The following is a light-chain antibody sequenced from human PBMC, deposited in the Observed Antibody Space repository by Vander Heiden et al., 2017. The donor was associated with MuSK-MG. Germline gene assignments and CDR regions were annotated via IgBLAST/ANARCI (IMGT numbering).Light chain of an antibody. CDR3: QTWGTAIVV. V-gene: IGLV4-69*01. CDR1: SGHSSYA. Sequence: LLQTSSPSASPSLLSSVKLTCTLSSGHSSYAIAWHQQTERGPRYLMSLNSDGSQIKGDGIPDRFSSSISGAGRYLTISSLQADDEADYFCQTWGTAIVVFGGGTKLTVL. CDR2: LNSDGSQ. J-gene: IGLJ2*01.